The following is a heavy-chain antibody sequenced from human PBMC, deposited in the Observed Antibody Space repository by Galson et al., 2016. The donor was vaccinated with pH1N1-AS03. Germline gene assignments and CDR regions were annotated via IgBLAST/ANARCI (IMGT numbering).Heavy chain of an antibody. J-gene: IGHJ5*02. V-gene: IGHV3-33*07. CDR3: ARGSGSPHWFDP. CDR2: VREDGSLA. CDR1: GFTLGSYG. D-gene: IGHD3-3*01. Sequence: SLRLSCAASGFTLGSYGMFWVRQAPGKGLEWVGYVREDGSLATHAGSVKGRFTISRDNSKGTLDLQMNSLRADDTAVYYCARGSGSPHWFDPWGQGTLVTVSS.